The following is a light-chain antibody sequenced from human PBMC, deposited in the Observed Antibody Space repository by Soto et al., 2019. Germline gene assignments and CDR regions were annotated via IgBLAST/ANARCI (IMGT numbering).Light chain of an antibody. V-gene: IGKV3-15*01. CDR3: QPSYKWSLN. CDR1: QGIGDT. Sequence: EVLMTQSPTTPARSPGGGVTLCCRASQGIGDTLAWYQHKPGQTPRLLIYDTSTRATGVPARFSGSRSGPEFTLTINRLKSEQLAIYYCQPSYKWSLNFGGGTKV. CDR2: DTS. J-gene: IGKJ4*01.